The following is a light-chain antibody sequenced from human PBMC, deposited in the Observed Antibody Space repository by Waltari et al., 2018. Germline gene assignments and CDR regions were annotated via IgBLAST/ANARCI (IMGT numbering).Light chain of an antibody. J-gene: IGKJ2*01. CDR3: QQYYSAPYT. V-gene: IGKV4-1*01. Sequence: DIVMTQSPDSLAVSLCETTTLNSNSSQTILYSSYNKNYLAWYHVKPGQAPKLLVYGTSTRESGVPDRFSGSGSGTDFSLTISSLQAEDVAVYYCQQYYSAPYTFGQGTKLEIK. CDR1: QTILYSSYNKNY. CDR2: GTS.